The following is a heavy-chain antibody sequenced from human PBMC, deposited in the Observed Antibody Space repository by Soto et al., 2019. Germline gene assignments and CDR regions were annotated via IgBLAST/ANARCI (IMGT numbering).Heavy chain of an antibody. CDR3: ARSSRDTAMALDY. CDR2: ISSSGSTI. D-gene: IGHD5-18*01. CDR1: GFTFIDYY. V-gene: IGHV3-11*01. J-gene: IGHJ4*02. Sequence: PGGSLRLSCAASGFTFIDYYMSWILQAPGKGLEWVSYISSSGSTIYYADSVKGRFTISRDNAKNSLYLQMNSLRAEDTAVYYCARSSRDTAMALDYWGQGTLVTVSS.